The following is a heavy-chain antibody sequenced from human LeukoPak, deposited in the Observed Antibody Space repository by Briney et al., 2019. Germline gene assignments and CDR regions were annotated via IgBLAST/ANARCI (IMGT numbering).Heavy chain of an antibody. D-gene: IGHD6-19*01. Sequence: GASVKVSCKASGYTFTSCDINWVRQATGQGLEWMGWMNPNSGNTGYGQSLQGRITMTRGISIGTAYMELSNLTSEDTAIYYCTRGSSGRRDNWGQGTLVTVSA. CDR2: MNPNSGNT. J-gene: IGHJ4*02. CDR3: TRGSSGRRDN. CDR1: GYTFTSCD. V-gene: IGHV1-8*01.